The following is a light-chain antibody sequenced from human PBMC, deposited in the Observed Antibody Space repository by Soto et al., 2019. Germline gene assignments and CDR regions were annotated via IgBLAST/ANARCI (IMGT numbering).Light chain of an antibody. CDR3: QRGHNWPLT. CDR1: QSISTE. CDR2: SAS. V-gene: IGKV3-15*01. J-gene: IGKJ2*01. Sequence: EIVMTQSPATLSVSPGERATLSCRASQSISTELAWYQQKPGQPPRLLIYSASTRATGVPARFTGSGSGSDFPLTNSGLQSEDFAVYYCQRGHNWPLTFGQGTRLEI.